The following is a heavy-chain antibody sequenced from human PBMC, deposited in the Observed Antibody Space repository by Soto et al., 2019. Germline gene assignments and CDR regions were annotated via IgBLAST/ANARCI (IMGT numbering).Heavy chain of an antibody. J-gene: IGHJ5*02. D-gene: IGHD5-12*01. V-gene: IGHV6-1*01. Sequence: PSQTLSLTCAISGDSVSSNTASWNWVRQSPSRGLEWLGRTYSRSKWYNDYAVSVKSRIIINPDTSKNQFSLQLNSVTPEDTAVYYCAKGDNLGPKTGYAFDPWGQGILVTVS. CDR1: GDSVSSNTAS. CDR2: TYSRSKWYN. CDR3: AKGDNLGPKTGYAFDP.